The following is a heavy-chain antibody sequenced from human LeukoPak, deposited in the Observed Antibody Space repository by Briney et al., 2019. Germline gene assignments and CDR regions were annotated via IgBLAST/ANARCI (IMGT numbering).Heavy chain of an antibody. V-gene: IGHV3-21*01. D-gene: IGHD1-26*01. J-gene: IGHJ4*02. CDR3: ARVPGEMGATLAYLAY. Sequence: GGSLRLSCAASGFTFSSYSMNWVRQPPATGLEWVSSISSSSSYRYYADSVKGRFTISRDNAKNLVYLEMNSPRAEDMAVYYCARVPGEMGATLAYLAYWGQGTLVIFSS. CDR2: ISSSSSYR. CDR1: GFTFSSYS.